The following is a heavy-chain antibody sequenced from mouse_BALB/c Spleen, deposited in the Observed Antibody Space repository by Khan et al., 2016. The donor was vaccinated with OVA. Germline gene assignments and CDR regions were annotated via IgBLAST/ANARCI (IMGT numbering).Heavy chain of an antibody. J-gene: IGHJ3*01. Sequence: VQLQQPGAEFVKPGASVKLSCTASGFNIKDTYMHWINQRPQQGLVWIGRIDPANGNVKYDPKFQDKATIAADASSNTAYLHLSSLTSEDTAVYSCTREAYNGLFAYWGQGTLVTVSA. CDR3: TREAYNGLFAY. CDR2: IDPANGNV. V-gene: IGHV14-3*02. CDR1: GFNIKDTY. D-gene: IGHD2-10*01.